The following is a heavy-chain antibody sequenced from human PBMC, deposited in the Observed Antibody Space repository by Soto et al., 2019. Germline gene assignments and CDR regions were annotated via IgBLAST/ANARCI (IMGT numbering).Heavy chain of an antibody. Sequence: HVQLQESGPGLVKPSQTLSLTCTVSGGSISSGGYYWSWIRQHPGKGLEWIGYIYYSGSTYYNPSLKSRVTISVDTAKNQFALKLSSVTAADTAVYYCARGPGTMAKIDYWGQGTLVTVSS. CDR2: IYYSGST. CDR3: ARGPGTMAKIDY. D-gene: IGHD3-10*01. J-gene: IGHJ4*02. CDR1: GGSISSGGYY. V-gene: IGHV4-31*03.